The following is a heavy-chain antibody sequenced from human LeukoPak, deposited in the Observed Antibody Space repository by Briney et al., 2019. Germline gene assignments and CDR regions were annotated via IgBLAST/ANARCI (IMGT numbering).Heavy chain of an antibody. J-gene: IGHJ4*02. D-gene: IGHD3-22*01. CDR3: ARDPLINYYDSSGYESYFDY. Sequence: GASVKVSCKASGYTFTTYAISWVRQAPGQGLEWMGWISTYNGNTNYAQRLQGRVTMTTDTSTSTAYMELESLRSDDTAVYYCARDPLINYYDSSGYESYFDYWGQGTLVTVSS. V-gene: IGHV1-18*01. CDR1: GYTFTTYA. CDR2: ISTYNGNT.